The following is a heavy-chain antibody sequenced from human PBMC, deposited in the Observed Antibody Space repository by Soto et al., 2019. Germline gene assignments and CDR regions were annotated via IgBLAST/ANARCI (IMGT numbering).Heavy chain of an antibody. D-gene: IGHD1-20*01. Sequence: SVKVSCKASGGTFSSYAISWVRQAPGQGLEWMGGIIPIFGTANYAQKFQGRVTITADESTSTAYMELSSLRSEDTAVYYCARLAFITGTPTNDYWGQGTLVTVSS. CDR1: GGTFSSYA. J-gene: IGHJ4*02. V-gene: IGHV1-69*13. CDR2: IIPIFGTA. CDR3: ARLAFITGTPTNDY.